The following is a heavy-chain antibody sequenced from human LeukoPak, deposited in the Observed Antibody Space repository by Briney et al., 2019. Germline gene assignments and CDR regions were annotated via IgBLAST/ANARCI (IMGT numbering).Heavy chain of an antibody. CDR2: LYSDGNT. CDR3: ARGVEPLAANTLAY. J-gene: IGHJ4*02. D-gene: IGHD1-14*01. Sequence: PGGSLRLSCAASGFTFSSYGMHWVRQAPGKGLEWVSVLYSDGNTKYADSAQGRFTISRDNSKNTLYLEMNSLSPDDTAVYYCARGVEPLAANTLAYWGQGTLVTVSS. CDR1: GFTFSSYG. V-gene: IGHV3-NL1*01.